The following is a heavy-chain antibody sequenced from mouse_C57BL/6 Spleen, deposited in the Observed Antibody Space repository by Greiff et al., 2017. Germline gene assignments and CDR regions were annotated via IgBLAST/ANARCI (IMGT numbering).Heavy chain of an antibody. V-gene: IGHV1-18*01. J-gene: IGHJ1*03. CDR3: ARAGVYYEYDGWYFDV. CDR1: GYTFTDYN. CDR2: INPNNGGT. Sequence: VQLQQSGPELVQPGASVKIPCKASGYTFTDYNMDWVKQSHGKSLEWIGDINPNNGGTIYNQKFKGKATLTVAKSSSTAYRELRSLTSEDTAVYYCARAGVYYEYDGWYFDVWGTGTTVTVSS. D-gene: IGHD2-4*01.